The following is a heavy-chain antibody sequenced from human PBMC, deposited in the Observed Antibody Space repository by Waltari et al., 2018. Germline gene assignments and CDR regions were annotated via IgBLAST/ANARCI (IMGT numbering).Heavy chain of an antibody. CDR2: SYSGGIT. CDR1: GFNVNTHY. CDR3: ARAESGGMFDYYYGMDV. D-gene: IGHD2-15*01. Sequence: ELQLVESGGGLIQPGGSLRLSCAASGFNVNTHYMSWVRQALGKGLDGISVSYSGGITYYADPVKGRFTISRDSYRNTLSLQMISLRAEDTAVYYCARAESGGMFDYYYGMDVWGQGTTVTVSS. V-gene: IGHV3-53*01. J-gene: IGHJ6*02.